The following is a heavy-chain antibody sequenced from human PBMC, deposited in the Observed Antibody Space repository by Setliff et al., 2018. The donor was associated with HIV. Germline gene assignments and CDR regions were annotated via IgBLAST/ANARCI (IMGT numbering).Heavy chain of an antibody. V-gene: IGHV1-18*01. CDR3: ARRGDATMAFSFDF. Sequence: GASVKVSCKAPGGTDGSYAFSWVRQAPGQGLEWVAWISPYNDNTNYAQKLQGRVTMTTDTSTSTANMELNSLRSEDTAVYYCARRGDATMAFSFDFWGQGSLVTVSS. CDR2: ISPYNDNT. D-gene: IGHD5-18*01. CDR1: GGTDGSYA. J-gene: IGHJ5*01.